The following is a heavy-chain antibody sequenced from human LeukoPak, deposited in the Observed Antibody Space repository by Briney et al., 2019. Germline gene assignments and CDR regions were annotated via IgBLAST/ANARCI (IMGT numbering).Heavy chain of an antibody. CDR2: IKQDGSVK. V-gene: IGHV3-7*01. Sequence: PGGSLRLSCAGSGFTFSTFYMTWVRQAPGKGLEWVANIKQDGSVKNYVDSVKGRFTISRDNAKNSLYLQMNSLRGEDTALYYCAGGSGWLVYYWGQGTLVTVSS. D-gene: IGHD6-19*01. CDR3: AGGSGWLVYY. J-gene: IGHJ4*02. CDR1: GFTFSTFY.